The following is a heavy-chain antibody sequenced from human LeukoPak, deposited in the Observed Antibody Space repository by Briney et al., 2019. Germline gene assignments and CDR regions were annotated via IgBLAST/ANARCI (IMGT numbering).Heavy chain of an antibody. CDR3: ARTKVAATPLDAVDI. J-gene: IGHJ3*02. CDR1: GFSLSSSGMC. Sequence: ESGPALVKPTHTLTLTCTFSGFSLSSSGMCVSWIRQPPGKALEWLARIDWDDDKYYRTSLETRLTISKDTSKNQVVLTMTNMDPVDTATYYCARTKVAATPLDAVDIWGQGTMVTVSS. CDR2: IDWDDDK. V-gene: IGHV2-70*11. D-gene: IGHD2-15*01.